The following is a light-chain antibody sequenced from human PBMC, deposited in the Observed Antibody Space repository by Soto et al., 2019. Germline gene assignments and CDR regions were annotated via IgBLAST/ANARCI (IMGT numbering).Light chain of an antibody. Sequence: EIVMTQSPVTLSVSPGERATLPCRASQSVRSNLAWYQQKPGQAPRLLMYDASTRATGIPARFSGSGSGTEFTLTISSLQPDDFATYYCQQYNSFFPTFGQGTRLEIK. V-gene: IGKV3-15*01. CDR2: DAS. CDR1: QSVRSN. CDR3: QQYNSFFPT. J-gene: IGKJ5*01.